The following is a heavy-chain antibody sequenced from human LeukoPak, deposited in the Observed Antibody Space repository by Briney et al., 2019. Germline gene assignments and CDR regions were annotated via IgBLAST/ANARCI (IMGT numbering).Heavy chain of an antibody. CDR3: AREWLPFDN. D-gene: IGHD5-12*01. J-gene: IGHJ4*02. Sequence: AGSLRRSGAASAFTVSSSYMSWVRQALGKGLEWVANIRPDGGEKYYVDSVKGRFTISRDNAKNSLYLQMNSLRADDTSVYYSAREWLPFDNWGQGTLVTVSS. V-gene: IGHV3-7*04. CDR2: IRPDGGEK. CDR1: AFTVSSSY.